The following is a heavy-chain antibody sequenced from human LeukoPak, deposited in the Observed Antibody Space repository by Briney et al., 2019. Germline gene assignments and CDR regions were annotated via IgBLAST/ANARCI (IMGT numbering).Heavy chain of an antibody. Sequence: PSETLSLTCTVSGGSISSGSYYWSWIRQPAGKGLEWIGRIYTSGSTNYNPSLKSRVTISVDTSKNQFSLKLSSVTAADTAVYYCARGQGATVPQVGKNWFDPCGQGTRVTVSS. V-gene: IGHV4-61*02. CDR3: ARGQGATVPQVGKNWFDP. CDR1: GGSISSGSYY. J-gene: IGHJ5*02. D-gene: IGHD1-26*01. CDR2: IYTSGST.